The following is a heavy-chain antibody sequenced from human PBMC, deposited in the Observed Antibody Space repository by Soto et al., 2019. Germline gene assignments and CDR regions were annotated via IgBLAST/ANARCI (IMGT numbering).Heavy chain of an antibody. CDR3: ARDRDYAFDY. Sequence: GGSLRLSCTASGFTFITYTMNWVRQAPGKGLEWISYISPDGSMYYADSVKSRFTISRDNAKNSLFLQMNSLRDEDTAVYYCARDRDYAFDYWGRGTLVTVSS. CDR2: ISPDGSM. CDR1: GFTFITYT. V-gene: IGHV3-48*02. J-gene: IGHJ4*02. D-gene: IGHD2-2*01.